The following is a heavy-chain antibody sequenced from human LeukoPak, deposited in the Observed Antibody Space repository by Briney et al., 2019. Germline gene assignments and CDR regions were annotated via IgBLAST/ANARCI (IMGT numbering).Heavy chain of an antibody. V-gene: IGHV3-73*01. D-gene: IGHD1-26*01. J-gene: IGHJ4*02. CDR2: IRSKPQSYAT. CDR1: GFTFSDSA. Sequence: GGSQRLSCAASGFTFSDSAIHWVRQASGKGLEWVGRIRSKPQSYATAYDESLKGRFTISRDDSKNTAYLQMSSLKIEDTAVYYCTRVGPSTVVDYWGQGTQVTVSS. CDR3: TRVGPSTVVDY.